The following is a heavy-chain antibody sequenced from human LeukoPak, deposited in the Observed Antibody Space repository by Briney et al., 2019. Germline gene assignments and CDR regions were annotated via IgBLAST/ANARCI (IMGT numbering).Heavy chain of an antibody. V-gene: IGHV3-21*01. CDR1: GFTFSSYS. Sequence: GGSLRLSCAASGFTFSSYSMNWVRQAPGKGLEWVSSISSSSSYIYYADSVKGRFTISRDNAKNSVYLQMNSLRAEDTAVYYCARERKAYYDSSGYPLYYYGMDVWGQGTTVTVSS. CDR3: ARERKAYYDSSGYPLYYYGMDV. J-gene: IGHJ6*02. CDR2: ISSSSSYI. D-gene: IGHD3-22*01.